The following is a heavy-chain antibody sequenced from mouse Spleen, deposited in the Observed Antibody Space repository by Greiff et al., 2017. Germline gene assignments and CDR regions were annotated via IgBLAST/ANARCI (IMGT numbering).Heavy chain of an antibody. V-gene: IGHV1-55*01. CDR2: IYPGSGST. J-gene: IGHJ1*01. CDR3: ARTKYCGSSSWYFDV. CDR1: GYTFTSYW. Sequence: VQLQQPGAELVKPGASVKMSCKASGYTFTSYWITWVKQRPGQGLEWIGDIYPGSGSTNYNEKFKSKATLTVDTSSSTAYMQLSSLTSEASAVYYCARTKYCGSSSWYFDVWGAGTTVTVSS. D-gene: IGHD1-1*01.